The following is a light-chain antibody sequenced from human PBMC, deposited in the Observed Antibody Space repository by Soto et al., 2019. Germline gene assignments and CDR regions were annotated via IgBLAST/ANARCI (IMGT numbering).Light chain of an antibody. Sequence: ETVMTQSPATLSLSPGERATLSCTSSQSVSSSYLAWYQQKPGQAPRLLIHGASSRATGIPDRISGSGSGTDFTLTISRLEPEDFAVYYCQQYGSSPITFGQGTRLEIK. V-gene: IGKV3-20*01. CDR3: QQYGSSPIT. CDR2: GAS. J-gene: IGKJ5*01. CDR1: QSVSSSY.